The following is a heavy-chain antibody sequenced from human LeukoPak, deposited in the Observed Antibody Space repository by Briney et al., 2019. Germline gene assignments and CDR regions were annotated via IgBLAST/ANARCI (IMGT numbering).Heavy chain of an antibody. J-gene: IGHJ4*02. D-gene: IGHD4-17*01. CDR1: GFTVSSNY. CDR3: AKSDYAEGGIEY. V-gene: IGHV3-66*01. Sequence: PGGSLRLSCAASGFTVSSNYMSWVRQAPGKGLEWVSVIYSGGSTYYADSVKGRFTISRDNSKNTLYLQMNSLKPEDTAMYYCAKSDYAEGGIEYWGQGTLVTVSS. CDR2: IYSGGST.